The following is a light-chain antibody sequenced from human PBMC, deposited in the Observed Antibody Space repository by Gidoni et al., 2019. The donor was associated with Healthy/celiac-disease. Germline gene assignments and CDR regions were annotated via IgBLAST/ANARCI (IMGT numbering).Light chain of an antibody. J-gene: IGKJ4*01. CDR2: AAS. Sequence: DIQLTQSPSFLSASVGDSVTITCRASQGISSYLAWYQQKPGKAPKLLIYAASTLQSGVPSRFSGSGSGTEFTLTISSLQPEDFATYYCQQLNSYPLFXGXTKVXIK. CDR1: QGISSY. CDR3: QQLNSYPL. V-gene: IGKV1-9*01.